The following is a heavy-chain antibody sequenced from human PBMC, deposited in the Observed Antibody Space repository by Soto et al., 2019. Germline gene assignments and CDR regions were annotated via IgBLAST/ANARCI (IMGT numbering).Heavy chain of an antibody. CDR2: ISAYNGNT. V-gene: IGHV1-18*01. CDR3: ARGARNYDILTGYYTLPYYYYGMDV. CDR1: GYTFTSYG. D-gene: IGHD3-9*01. Sequence: ASVKVSCKASGYTFTSYGISWVRQAPGQGLEWMGWISAYNGNTNYAQKLQGRVTMTTDTSTSTAYMELSRLRSDDTAVYYCARGARNYDILTGYYTLPYYYYGMDVWGQGTTVTVSS. J-gene: IGHJ6*02.